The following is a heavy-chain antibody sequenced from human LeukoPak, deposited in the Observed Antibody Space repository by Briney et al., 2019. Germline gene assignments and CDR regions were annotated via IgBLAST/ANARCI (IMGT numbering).Heavy chain of an antibody. D-gene: IGHD2-21*02. Sequence: PGGSLRLSCATSGFTFSSFSMHWVRQAPGKGLEWVAVTIYDGSSQHYADSVEGRFTISRDSSKNTLSLQMNSLSSEDTAVYYCVGEPRRGDCCFDHWGQGTLVTVSS. J-gene: IGHJ4*02. CDR2: TIYDGSSQ. CDR1: GFTFSSFS. V-gene: IGHV3-30*04. CDR3: VGEPRRGDCCFDH.